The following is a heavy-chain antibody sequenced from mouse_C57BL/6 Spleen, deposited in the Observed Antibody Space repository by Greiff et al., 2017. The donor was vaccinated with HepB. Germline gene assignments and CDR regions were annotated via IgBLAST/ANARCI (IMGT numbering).Heavy chain of an antibody. J-gene: IGHJ4*01. D-gene: IGHD2-1*01. CDR3: AKDGNYRGYYAMDY. CDR2: ISYDGSN. Sequence: ESGPGLVKPSQSLSLTCSVTGYSITSGYYWNWIRQFPGNKLEWMGYISYDGSNNYNQSLKNRISITRDTSKNQFFLKLNSVTTEDTATYYCAKDGNYRGYYAMDYWGQGTSVTVSS. V-gene: IGHV3-6*01. CDR1: GYSITSGYY.